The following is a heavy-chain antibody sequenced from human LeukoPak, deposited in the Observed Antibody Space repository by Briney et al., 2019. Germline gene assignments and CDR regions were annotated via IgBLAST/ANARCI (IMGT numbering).Heavy chain of an antibody. D-gene: IGHD2-8*01. J-gene: IGHJ6*03. CDR2: ISYDGSNK. CDR3: AKDRCSNGIGCYYYYMDV. CDR1: GFTFSSYA. Sequence: PGGSLRLSCAASGFTFSSYAMHWVRQAPGKGLEWVAVISYDGSNKYYADSVKGRFTIPRDNSKNTLYPQMNSLRAEDAAVYYCAKDRCSNGIGCYYYYMDVWGKGTTVTIYS. V-gene: IGHV3-30*04.